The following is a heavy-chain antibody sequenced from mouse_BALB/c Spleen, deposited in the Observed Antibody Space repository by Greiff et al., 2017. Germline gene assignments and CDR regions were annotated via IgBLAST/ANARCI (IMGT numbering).Heavy chain of an antibody. CDR1: GFTFSSYG. CDR3: ARRYFMGY. V-gene: IGHV5-6*02. J-gene: IGHJ4*01. Sequence: EVKLVESGGDLVKPGGSLKLSCAASGFTFSSYGMSWVRQTPDKRLEWVATISSGGSYTYYPDSVKGRFTISRDNAKNTLYLQMSSLKSEDTAMYYCARRYFMGYWGQGTSVTVSS. CDR2: ISSGGSYT.